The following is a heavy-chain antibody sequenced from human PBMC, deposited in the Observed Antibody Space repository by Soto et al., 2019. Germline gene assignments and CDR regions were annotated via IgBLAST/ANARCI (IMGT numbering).Heavy chain of an antibody. J-gene: IGHJ3*02. CDR2: IYYTGDT. CDR1: GDGDSVRSGSSY. V-gene: IGHV4-61*01. D-gene: IGHD2-15*01. Sequence: QVQLQESGPGLVKPSETLSLTCIVSGDGDSVRSGSSYWGWIRQPPGKALEWIGYIYYTGDTNYNPSLKSRVTISLDTSKNQFSLKLSSVTAADTAMFYCVRQNSADCTGGTCDHAFDIWGQGTMVTVSS. CDR3: VRQNSADCTGGTCDHAFDI.